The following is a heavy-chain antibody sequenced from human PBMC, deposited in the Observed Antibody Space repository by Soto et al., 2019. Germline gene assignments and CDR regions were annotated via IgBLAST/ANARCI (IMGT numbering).Heavy chain of an antibody. Sequence: ASVKVCCEASGYTCTGYYIHLVRQAPGQGLEWMGWINPNSGGTNYAQKFQGRVTMTRDTSISTAYMELSRPRSDDTAVYYCARENRDSRAWYDGFEYWGQGTMVTVSS. CDR1: GYTCTGYY. V-gene: IGHV1-2*02. J-gene: IGHJ4*02. CDR2: INPNSGGT. CDR3: ARENRDSRAWYDGFEY. D-gene: IGHD6-19*01.